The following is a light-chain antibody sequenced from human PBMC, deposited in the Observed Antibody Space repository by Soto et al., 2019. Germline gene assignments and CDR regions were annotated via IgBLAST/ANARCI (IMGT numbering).Light chain of an antibody. V-gene: IGLV2-23*02. Sequence: QSALTQPASVSGSPGQSITISCTGTSSDVGSSNLVSWYQQHPGEAPKVIIFEVSQRPSGVSSRFSGSKLGNTASLTISGLQAADEADYYCYSNSGGPWVFGGGTQLTVL. CDR1: SSDVGSSNL. CDR2: EVS. CDR3: YSNSGGPWV. J-gene: IGLJ3*02.